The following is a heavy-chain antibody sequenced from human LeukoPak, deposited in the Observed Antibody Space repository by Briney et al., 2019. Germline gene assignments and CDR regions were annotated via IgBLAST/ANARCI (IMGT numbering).Heavy chain of an antibody. Sequence: GGSLRLSCAASGFTFSDYYMSWIRQAPGKGLEWVSYISTSGSTMYYADSVKGRFTISRDNAKNSLYLQMNSLRAEDTAVYYCARDESIALAGRGIDYWGQGTLVTVSS. V-gene: IGHV3-11*04. D-gene: IGHD6-19*01. CDR1: GFTFSDYY. CDR3: ARDESIALAGRGIDY. CDR2: ISTSGSTM. J-gene: IGHJ4*02.